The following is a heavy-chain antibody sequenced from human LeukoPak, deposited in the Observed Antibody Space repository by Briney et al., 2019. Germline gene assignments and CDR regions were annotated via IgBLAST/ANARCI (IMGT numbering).Heavy chain of an antibody. CDR3: ARHFTTGSIDH. CDR2: SSNSGSTM. CDR1: GFTFSSYD. J-gene: IGHJ4*02. D-gene: IGHD3-9*01. Sequence: PGGSLRLSCAVSGFTFSSYDMNWVRQAPGKGLEWVSYSSNSGSTMYYADSMKGRFTISRDNAKNSLYLQMNTLRAEDTAVYYCARHFTTGSIDHWGQGNLVTVSS. V-gene: IGHV3-48*03.